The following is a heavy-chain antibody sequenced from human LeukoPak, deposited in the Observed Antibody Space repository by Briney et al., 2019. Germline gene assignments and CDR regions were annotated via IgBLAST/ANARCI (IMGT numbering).Heavy chain of an antibody. CDR3: AWTGIAAAGTGFQH. V-gene: IGHV1-69*05. J-gene: IGHJ1*01. Sequence: SVKVSCKASGGTFSSYAISWVRQAPGQGLEWMGGIIPIFGTANYAQKFQGRVTITTDESTSTAYMELSSLRSEDTAVYYCAWTGIAAAGTGFQHWGQGTLVTVSS. D-gene: IGHD6-13*01. CDR2: IIPIFGTA. CDR1: GGTFSSYA.